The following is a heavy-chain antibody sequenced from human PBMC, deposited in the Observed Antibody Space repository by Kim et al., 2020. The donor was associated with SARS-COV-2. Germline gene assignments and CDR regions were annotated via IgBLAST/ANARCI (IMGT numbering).Heavy chain of an antibody. CDR3: ARGYIVVVPAATNYYGMDV. D-gene: IGHD2-2*01. CDR1: GFTFSSYW. V-gene: IGHV3-74*01. Sequence: GGSLRLSCAASGFTFSSYWMHWVRQAPGKGLVWVSRINSDGSSTSYADSVKGRFTISRDNAKNTLYLQMNSLRAEDTAVYYCARGYIVVVPAATNYYGMDVWGQGTTVTVSS. CDR2: INSDGSST. J-gene: IGHJ6*02.